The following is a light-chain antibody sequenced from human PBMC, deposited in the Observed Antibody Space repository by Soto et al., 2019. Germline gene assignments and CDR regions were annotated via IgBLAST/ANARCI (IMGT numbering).Light chain of an antibody. V-gene: IGLV2-14*01. J-gene: IGLJ1*01. CDR2: DVS. CDR1: SSDVGGYNY. Sequence: QSVLTQPASVSGSPGQSITISCTGTSSDVGGYNYVSWYQQHPGKAPKLMIYDVSNRPSGVSNRFSGSKSGNTASLTISGLQAEDEDDYYCNSYTSSSSNVFGTGTKVT. CDR3: NSYTSSSSNV.